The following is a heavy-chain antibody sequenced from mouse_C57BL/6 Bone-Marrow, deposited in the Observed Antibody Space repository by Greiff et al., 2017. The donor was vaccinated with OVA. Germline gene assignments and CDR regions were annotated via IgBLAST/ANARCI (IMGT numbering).Heavy chain of an antibody. CDR2: ISNGGGST. J-gene: IGHJ2*01. D-gene: IGHD2-4*01. CDR3: AGGDYDEGVDY. Sequence: EVMLVESGGGLVQPGGPLKLSCAASGFTFSDYYMYGVRQTPEKRLEGVAYISNGGGSTYYPDTVKGRFTIARDNAKNTLNLQMSRLKSEDTAMYYCAGGDYDEGVDYWGQGTTLTVSS. V-gene: IGHV5-12*01. CDR1: GFTFSDYY.